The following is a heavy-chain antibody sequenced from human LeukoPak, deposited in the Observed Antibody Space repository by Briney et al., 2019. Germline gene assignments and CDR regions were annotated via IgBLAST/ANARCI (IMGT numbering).Heavy chain of an antibody. CDR3: ASLAWTKYYFDY. D-gene: IGHD3/OR15-3a*01. CDR1: GYTFTGYY. J-gene: IGHJ4*02. V-gene: IGHV1-2*02. CDR2: INPNSGGT. Sequence: ASVKVSCKASGYTFTGYYMHWVRQAPGQGLGWMGWINPNSGGTNYAQKFQGRVTMTRDTSISTAYMELSRLRSDDTAVYYCASLAWTKYYFDYWGQGTLVTVSS.